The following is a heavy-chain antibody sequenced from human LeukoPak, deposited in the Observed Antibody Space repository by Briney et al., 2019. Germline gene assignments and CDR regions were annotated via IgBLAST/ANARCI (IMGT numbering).Heavy chain of an antibody. D-gene: IGHD6-6*01. Sequence: GGSLRLSCAASGFTFSSYAMSCVRQAPGKGLEWVSAISSSGGSTYYADSVKGRFTISRDNSKNTLYLQMNSLRAEDTAVYYCAKGSIAARPYYYGMDVWGQGTTVTVSS. CDR2: ISSSGGST. V-gene: IGHV3-23*01. J-gene: IGHJ6*02. CDR3: AKGSIAARPYYYGMDV. CDR1: GFTFSSYA.